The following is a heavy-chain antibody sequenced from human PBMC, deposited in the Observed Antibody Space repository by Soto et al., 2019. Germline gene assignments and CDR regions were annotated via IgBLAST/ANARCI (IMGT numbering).Heavy chain of an antibody. Sequence: ASVKVSCKASGGTFSSYAISWVRQAPGQGLEWMGGIIPIFGTANYAQKFQGGVTITADESTSTAYMELSSLRSEDTAVYYCARGGSSSQNWFDPWGQGTLVTVSS. V-gene: IGHV1-69*13. CDR1: GGTFSSYA. CDR2: IIPIFGTA. D-gene: IGHD6-13*01. CDR3: ARGGSSSQNWFDP. J-gene: IGHJ5*02.